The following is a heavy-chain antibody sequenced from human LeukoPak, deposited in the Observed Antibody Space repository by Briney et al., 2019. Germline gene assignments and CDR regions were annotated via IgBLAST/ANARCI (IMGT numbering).Heavy chain of an antibody. CDR1: GFTFSSYG. CDR3: ARDEGGGHADS. CDR2: ISYDGSNK. V-gene: IGHV3-30*03. J-gene: IGHJ4*02. Sequence: GGSLRLSCAASGFTFSSYGMHWVRQAPGKGLEWVAVISYDGSNKYYADSVKGRFTISRDNAKNSLYLQMNSLRAEDTAVYYCARDEGGGHADSWGQGTLVTVSS. D-gene: IGHD2-15*01.